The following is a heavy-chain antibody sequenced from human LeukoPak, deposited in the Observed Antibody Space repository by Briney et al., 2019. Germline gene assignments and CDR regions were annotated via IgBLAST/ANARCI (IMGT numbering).Heavy chain of an antibody. CDR2: IKQDGSEK. J-gene: IGHJ4*02. Sequence: GGSLRLSCAATGFSFRSYWMNWVRQAPGKGLEWLTIIKQDGSEKHYKGSVEGRFTISRDNAKNSLHLQMNSLRAEDTAVYYCASIAYWGQGTLVTVSS. CDR3: ASIAY. V-gene: IGHV3-7*01. CDR1: GFSFRSYW.